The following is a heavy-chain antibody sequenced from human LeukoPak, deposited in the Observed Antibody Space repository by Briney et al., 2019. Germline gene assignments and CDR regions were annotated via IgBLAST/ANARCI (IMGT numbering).Heavy chain of an antibody. V-gene: IGHV1-2*02. J-gene: IGHJ4*02. CDR1: GYTFTGYY. D-gene: IGHD5-18*01. CDR3: ARVSVGCSYGCHY. Sequence: GASVKVSCKASGYTFTGYYMHWVRQAPGQGLEWMGWINPNSGDTTYAQKFQGTVTMTRDTSISTVYMRLSRPRSDDTAVYYCARVSVGCSYGCHYWGQGTLVTVSS. CDR2: INPNSGDT.